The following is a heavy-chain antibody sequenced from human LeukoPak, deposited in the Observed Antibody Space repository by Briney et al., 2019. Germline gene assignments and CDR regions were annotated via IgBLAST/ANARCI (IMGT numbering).Heavy chain of an antibody. V-gene: IGHV4-4*02. J-gene: IGHJ3*02. CDR1: GGSITSSAW. Sequence: SETLSLTCAVSGGSITSSAWWSWVRQPPGKGLEWIGEVHQDGGTNYNPSLKSRLTVSLDKSKNQFSLKLSSVTAADTAVYYCAGDSRRYYYGSGLGAFDIWGQGTMVTVSS. CDR3: AGDSRRYYYGSGLGAFDI. D-gene: IGHD3-10*01. CDR2: VHQDGGT.